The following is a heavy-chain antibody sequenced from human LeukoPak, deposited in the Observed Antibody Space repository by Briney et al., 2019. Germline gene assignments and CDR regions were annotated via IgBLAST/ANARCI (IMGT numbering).Heavy chain of an antibody. CDR3: ARGPRIAAGDTVDY. Sequence: SETLSLTCTVSGASISTSYWYWIRQPAGKGLEWTGRIHASGDTNYNPSLKSRVTMSVDTSKNQFSLKLSSVTAADTAVYYCARGPRIAAGDTVDYWGQGTLVTVSS. D-gene: IGHD6-13*01. CDR1: GASISTSY. CDR2: IHASGDT. V-gene: IGHV4-4*07. J-gene: IGHJ4*02.